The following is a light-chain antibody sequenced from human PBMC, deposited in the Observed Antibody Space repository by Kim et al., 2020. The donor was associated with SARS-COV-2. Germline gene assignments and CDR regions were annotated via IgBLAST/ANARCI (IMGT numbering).Light chain of an antibody. J-gene: IGKJ1*01. CDR2: DVS. CDR1: QRINSW. Sequence: DIQMTQSPSTLSASVGDRVTITCRASQRINSWLAWYQQKPGKAPKLLIYDVSNLESGVPSRFSGSGSGTEFTLTITSLQPDDFATYFCQQYNLYPWTFGQVTKLEI. CDR3: QQYNLYPWT. V-gene: IGKV1-5*01.